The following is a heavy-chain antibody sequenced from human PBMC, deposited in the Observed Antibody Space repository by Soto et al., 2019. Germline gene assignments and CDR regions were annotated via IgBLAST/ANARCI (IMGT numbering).Heavy chain of an antibody. J-gene: IGHJ5*02. D-gene: IGHD1-26*01. CDR1: GYTFTSYY. Sequence: QVQLVQSGAEVKKPGASVNVSCKASGYTFTSYYMHWVRQAPGQGLEWMGIINPRGGSTTYAQKFQGRVTVTRDTSTSTVYIELSNLRSDDTAIYYCARVALSGGGWLDPWGQGTLVTVSS. CDR3: ARVALSGGGWLDP. CDR2: INPRGGST. V-gene: IGHV1-46*01.